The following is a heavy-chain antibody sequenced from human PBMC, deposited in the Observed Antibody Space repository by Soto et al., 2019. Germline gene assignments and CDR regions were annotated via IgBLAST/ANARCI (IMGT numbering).Heavy chain of an antibody. J-gene: IGHJ6*02. D-gene: IGHD6-6*01. CDR3: AGDRRAALYYYNGLDV. V-gene: IGHV4-61*01. CDR1: GGSVSISHYY. Sequence: QVQLQESGPGLVKPSETLSLTCTVSGGSVSISHYYWTWIRQPPGKELEWIGYIYHTGSTNYNPSLKSRVTISVYTSKNQVSLKLSSVTAADTAVYYCAGDRRAALYYYNGLDVWGQGTTVTVSS. CDR2: IYHTGST.